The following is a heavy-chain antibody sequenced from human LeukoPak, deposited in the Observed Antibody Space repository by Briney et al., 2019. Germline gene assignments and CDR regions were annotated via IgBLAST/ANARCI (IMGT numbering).Heavy chain of an antibody. CDR2: IRSKAYGGTT. J-gene: IGHJ4*02. Sequence: PGGSLRLSCTASGFTFGDYAMSWVRQAPGKGLEWVGFIRSKAYGGTTEYAASVKGRFTISRDDSRSIAYLQMNSLKTEDTAVYYCTREDSGYDLDRIDYWGQGTLVTVSS. D-gene: IGHD5-12*01. CDR1: GFTFGDYA. V-gene: IGHV3-49*04. CDR3: TREDSGYDLDRIDY.